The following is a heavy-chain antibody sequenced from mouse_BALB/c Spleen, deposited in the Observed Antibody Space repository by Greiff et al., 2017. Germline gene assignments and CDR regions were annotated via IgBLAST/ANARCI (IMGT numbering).Heavy chain of an antibody. J-gene: IGHJ4*01. V-gene: IGHV2-2*02. CDR1: GFSLTSYG. CDR3: ARNRKYGNLYYAMDY. CDR2: IWSGGST. D-gene: IGHD2-10*02. Sequence: VQLQQSGPGLVQPSQSLSITCTVSGFSLTSYGVHWVRQSPGKGLEWLGVIWSGGSTDYNAAFISRLSISKDNSKSQVFFKMNSLQANDTAIYYCARNRKYGNLYYAMDYWGQGTSVTVSS.